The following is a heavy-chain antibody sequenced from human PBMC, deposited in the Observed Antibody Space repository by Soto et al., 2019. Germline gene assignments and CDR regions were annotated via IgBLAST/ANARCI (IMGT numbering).Heavy chain of an antibody. CDR1: GGTFSSYA. CDR3: ARANIVATIYYYYYGMDV. Sequence: SVKVSCKASGGTFSSYAISWVRQAPGQGLEWMGGIIPIFGTANYAQKFQGRVTITADKSTSTAYMELSSLRSEDTAVYYCARANIVATIYYYYYGMDVCGQGTTVTVSS. J-gene: IGHJ6*02. V-gene: IGHV1-69*06. CDR2: IIPIFGTA. D-gene: IGHD5-12*01.